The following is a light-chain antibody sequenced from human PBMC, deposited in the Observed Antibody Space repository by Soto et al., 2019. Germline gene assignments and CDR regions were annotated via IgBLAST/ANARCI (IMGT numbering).Light chain of an antibody. CDR3: SSYTSSSTVV. Sequence: QSVLTEPASVSGSPGQSITISCTGTSSDVGGYNYVSWYQQHPGKAPKLMIYDVGNRPSGVSNRFSGSKSGNTASLTISGLQAEDEADYYCSSYTSSSTVVFGGGTKVPS. CDR1: SSDVGGYNY. CDR2: DVG. J-gene: IGLJ2*01. V-gene: IGLV2-14*01.